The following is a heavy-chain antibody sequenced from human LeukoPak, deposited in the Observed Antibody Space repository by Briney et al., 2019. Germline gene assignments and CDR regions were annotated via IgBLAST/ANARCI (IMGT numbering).Heavy chain of an antibody. CDR3: ARVRDCSGGSCYPFDY. CDR2: TYYSGST. D-gene: IGHD2-15*01. Sequence: PSETLSLTCTVSGGSIRSYYWSWIRQPPGKGLEWIGFTYYSGSTNYSPSLKSRVTMSLDTSNNQFSLRLSSGTAADTAVYYCARVRDCSGGSCYPFDYWGQGTLVSVSS. V-gene: IGHV4-59*08. J-gene: IGHJ4*02. CDR1: GGSIRSYY.